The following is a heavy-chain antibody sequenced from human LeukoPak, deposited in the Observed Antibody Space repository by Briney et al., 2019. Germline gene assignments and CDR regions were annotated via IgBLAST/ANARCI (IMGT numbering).Heavy chain of an antibody. CDR2: ISNSGST. J-gene: IGHJ4*02. CDR3: AGRHYDILRGYYDFDY. D-gene: IGHD3-9*01. V-gene: IGHV4-59*01. Sequence: LETLSLTCTVSGVSISSYYWSWVRQPPGKGLEWVSYISNSGSTNYNPSLKSRVTISVDTFKNQFSLKLSSVTAADTGVYYCAGRHYDILRGYYDFDYWRQGRLVTVSS. CDR1: GVSISSYY.